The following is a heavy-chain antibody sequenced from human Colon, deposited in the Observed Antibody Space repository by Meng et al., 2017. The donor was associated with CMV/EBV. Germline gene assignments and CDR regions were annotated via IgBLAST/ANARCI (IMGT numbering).Heavy chain of an antibody. V-gene: IGHV3-23*01. CDR1: GFTFSSYA. J-gene: IGHJ4*02. Sequence: GESLKISCAASGFTFSSYAMAWVRLAPGKGLEWVSAISASGATTYYSGSVQGRFTISRDNSKNTVYLFMHSLRAEDTALYYCAKDRLAAADRGYFDSWGQGRLVTVS. CDR2: ISASGATT. CDR3: AKDRLAAADRGYFDS. D-gene: IGHD6-13*01.